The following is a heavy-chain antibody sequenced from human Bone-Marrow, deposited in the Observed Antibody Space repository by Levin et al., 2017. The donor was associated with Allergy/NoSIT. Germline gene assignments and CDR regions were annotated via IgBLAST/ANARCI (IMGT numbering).Heavy chain of an antibody. J-gene: IGHJ6*03. CDR1: GFTFSRYA. D-gene: IGHD4-17*01. Sequence: GESLKISCAASGFTFSRYAMNWVRQAPGRGLEWVSSLDGSSGKTRYADAVKGRFIISREYSKNTLFLQMNSLRVEDTARYYCAKAGTTVMLDYSYLDVWGEGTAVTVSS. CDR2: LDGSSGKT. CDR3: AKAGTTVMLDYSYLDV. V-gene: IGHV3-23*01.